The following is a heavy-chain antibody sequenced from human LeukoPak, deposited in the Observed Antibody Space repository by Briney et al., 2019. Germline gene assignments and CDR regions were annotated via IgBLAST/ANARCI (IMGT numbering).Heavy chain of an antibody. CDR3: ARDNEASGSGRKFDY. CDR2: INHSGST. D-gene: IGHD3-10*01. V-gene: IGHV4-34*01. Sequence: KPSETLSLTCGVYGGSFSGNYWSWIRQPPGKGLEWIGEINHSGSTNYNPSLKSRVTISRDTSKNQFSLKVSSVTAADTAVYYCARDNEASGSGRKFDYWGQGTLVTVSS. J-gene: IGHJ4*02. CDR1: GGSFSGNY.